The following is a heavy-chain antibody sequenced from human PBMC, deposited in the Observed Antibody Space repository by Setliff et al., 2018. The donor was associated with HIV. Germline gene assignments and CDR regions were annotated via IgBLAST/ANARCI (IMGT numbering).Heavy chain of an antibody. D-gene: IGHD1-1*01. CDR1: GFTFSSYA. CDR3: ARTSTTTGTTLNWFDP. J-gene: IGHJ5*02. V-gene: IGHV3-23*01. CDR2: ISDTGGST. Sequence: GGSLRLSCAASGFTFSSYAMSWVRQAPGKGLEWVSGISDTGGSTYYADSVKGRFTISRDNSKNTLYLQMNSLRVEDTAVYYCARTSTTTGTTLNWFDPWGQGTLVTVSS.